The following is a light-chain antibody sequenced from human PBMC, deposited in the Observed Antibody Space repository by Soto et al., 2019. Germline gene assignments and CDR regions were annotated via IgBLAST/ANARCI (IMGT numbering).Light chain of an antibody. J-gene: IGKJ1*01. Sequence: DIQMTQSPSSLSASVGDRVTITCRASQNIGRWLAWYQQKPGKAPKLMIYDASTLISGVPSRFSGSGSGTEFTFTISSLQPDDFTTYYCQQYNLHSPATFGQGTMVEIK. CDR1: QNIGRW. CDR2: DAS. V-gene: IGKV1-5*01. CDR3: QQYNLHSPAT.